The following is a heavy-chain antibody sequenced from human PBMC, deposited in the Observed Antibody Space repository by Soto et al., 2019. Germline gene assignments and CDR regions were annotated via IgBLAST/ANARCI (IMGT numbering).Heavy chain of an antibody. CDR1: GFTFSRYV. D-gene: IGHD2-2*01. J-gene: IGHJ4*02. Sequence: EVQLLESGGGLVQPEGSLRLSCVASGFTFSRYVMSWVRQAPGKGLEWVSTINSNGDSTYYADSVKGRFTISRDNSKTSLYLQMNSLRAEDTAVYYCARVPDLDYCSRTSCLYYFDYWGQGALVTVSS. CDR3: ARVPDLDYCSRTSCLYYFDY. V-gene: IGHV3-23*01. CDR2: INSNGDST.